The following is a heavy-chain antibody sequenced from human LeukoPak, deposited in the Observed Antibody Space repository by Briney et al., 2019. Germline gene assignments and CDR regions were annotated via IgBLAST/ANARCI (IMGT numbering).Heavy chain of an antibody. V-gene: IGHV3-23*01. CDR3: AKGHSITMIVVATPPGY. J-gene: IGHJ4*02. CDR2: ISGSGGST. D-gene: IGHD3-22*01. Sequence: GGSLRLPCAASGFTFSSYAMSWVRQAPGKGLEWVSAISGSGGSTYYADSVKGRFTISRDNSKNTLYLQMNSLRAEDTAVYYCAKGHSITMIVVATPPGYWGQGTLVTVSS. CDR1: GFTFSSYA.